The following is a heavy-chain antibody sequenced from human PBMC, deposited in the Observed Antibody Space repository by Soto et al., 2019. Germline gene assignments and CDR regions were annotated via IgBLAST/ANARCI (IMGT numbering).Heavy chain of an antibody. D-gene: IGHD2-2*01. CDR1: VYTFTSYG. CDR2: ISAYNGNT. Sequence: GASVKVSCKSSVYTFTSYGISWVRQAPGQGLEWMGWISAYNGNTNYAQKLQGGVTMTTDTSTSTAYMELRSLRSDDTAVYYCAIYLGSRVRGISTSSNTAWLYYGRVIWG. CDR3: AIYLGSRVRGISTSSNTAWLYYGRVI. J-gene: IGHJ6*01. V-gene: IGHV1-18*01.